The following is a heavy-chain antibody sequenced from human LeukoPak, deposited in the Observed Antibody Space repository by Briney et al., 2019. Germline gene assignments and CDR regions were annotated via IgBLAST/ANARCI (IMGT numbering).Heavy chain of an antibody. J-gene: IGHJ4*02. CDR2: IYYSGST. CDR3: ARHGMDDFWSGYYPYDY. CDR1: GGSISGYY. Sequence: PSETLSLTCAVSGGSISGYYWSWIRQPPGKGLEWIGSIYYSGSTYYNPSLKSRVTISVDTSKNQFSLKLSSVTAADTAVYYCARHGMDDFWSGYYPYDYWGQGTLVTVSS. V-gene: IGHV4-39*01. D-gene: IGHD3-3*01.